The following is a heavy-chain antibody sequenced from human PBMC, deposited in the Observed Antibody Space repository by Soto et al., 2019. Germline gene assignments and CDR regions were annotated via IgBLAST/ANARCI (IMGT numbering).Heavy chain of an antibody. D-gene: IGHD4-17*01. J-gene: IGHJ4*02. CDR2: IYYSGST. CDR3: ARGDSTVRTPFDY. Sequence: SETLSLTCTVSGGSISSYYWSWIRQPPGKGLEWIGYIYYSGSTNYNPSLKSRVTISVDTSKNQFSLKLSSVTAADTAVYYCARGDSTVRTPFDYWGQGTLVTVSS. CDR1: GGSISSYY. V-gene: IGHV4-59*01.